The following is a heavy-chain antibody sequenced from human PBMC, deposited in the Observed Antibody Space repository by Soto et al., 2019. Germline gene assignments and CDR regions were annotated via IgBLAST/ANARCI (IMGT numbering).Heavy chain of an antibody. V-gene: IGHV3-48*02. D-gene: IGHD3-22*01. Sequence: GGSRRLSGAASGLTFSSYSMNWVRQAPGKGLEWVSYISSSSSTIYYADSVKGRFTISRDNAKNSLYLQMNSLRDEDTAVYYCARVPRDSSGYYFTSRFDYWGQGTLVTVSS. J-gene: IGHJ4*02. CDR3: ARVPRDSSGYYFTSRFDY. CDR2: ISSSSSTI. CDR1: GLTFSSYS.